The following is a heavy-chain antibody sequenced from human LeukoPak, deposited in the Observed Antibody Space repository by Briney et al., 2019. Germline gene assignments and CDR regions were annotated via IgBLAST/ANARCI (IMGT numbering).Heavy chain of an antibody. Sequence: SQTLSLTCTVSGGSISSGGYYWSWIRQHPGKGLEGIGYIYYSGSTYYNPSLKSPVTISVDTSKNQFSLKLRSVTAADTAVYYCARSRGSSYGHLYWGQGTMVTVSS. V-gene: IGHV4-31*01. CDR2: IYYSGST. D-gene: IGHD5-18*01. CDR1: GGSISSGGYY. CDR3: ARSRGSSYGHLY. J-gene: IGHJ4*02.